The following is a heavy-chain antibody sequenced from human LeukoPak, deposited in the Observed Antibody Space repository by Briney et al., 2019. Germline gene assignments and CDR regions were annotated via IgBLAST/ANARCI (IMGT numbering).Heavy chain of an antibody. Sequence: GGSLRISCAASGFTFTTSWMHWVRQAPGKRLVWVSRINSDGSTTTYADSVKGRFTISRDNAKNTLYLQMNSLRGEDTAVYYCTRVLGAAAGLRAFDIWGQGTLVFVSS. CDR2: INSDGSTT. V-gene: IGHV3-74*01. CDR3: TRVLGAAAGLRAFDI. D-gene: IGHD6-13*01. CDR1: GFTFTTSW. J-gene: IGHJ3*02.